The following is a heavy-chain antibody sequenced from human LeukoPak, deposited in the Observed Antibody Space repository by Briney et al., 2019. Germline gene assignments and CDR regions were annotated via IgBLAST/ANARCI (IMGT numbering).Heavy chain of an antibody. CDR1: GFTFSSYA. V-gene: IGHV3-23*01. Sequence: PGGSLRLSCAASGFTFSSYAMSWVRQAPGKGLEWVSAISGSGGSAYYADSVKGRFTISRDNSKNPLYLQMNSLRAEDTAVYYCAKGGGYCSSTSCYAPDYWGQGTLVTVSS. CDR2: ISGSGGSA. CDR3: AKGGGYCSSTSCYAPDY. D-gene: IGHD2-2*01. J-gene: IGHJ4*02.